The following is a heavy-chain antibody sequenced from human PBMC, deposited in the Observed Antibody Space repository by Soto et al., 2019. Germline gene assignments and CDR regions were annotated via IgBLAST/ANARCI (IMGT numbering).Heavy chain of an antibody. J-gene: IGHJ6*02. CDR2: IIPIFGTA. V-gene: IGHV1-69*01. D-gene: IGHD3-3*01. CDR3: ARDEPPVNYDFWSGYPPYYYYYGMDV. Sequence: QVQLVQSGAEVKKPGSSVKVSCKASGGTFSSYAISWVRQAPGQGLEWMGGIIPIFGTANYAQKFQGRVTITADESTSTAYMELRSLRSEDTAVYYCARDEPPVNYDFWSGYPPYYYYYGMDVWGQGTTVTVSS. CDR1: GGTFSSYA.